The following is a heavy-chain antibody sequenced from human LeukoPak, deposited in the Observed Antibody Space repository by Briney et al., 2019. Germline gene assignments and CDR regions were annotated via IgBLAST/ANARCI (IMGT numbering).Heavy chain of an antibody. CDR2: ISYDGSNK. CDR3: ARGGRFAYFLDY. D-gene: IGHD2-21*01. V-gene: IGHV3-30-3*01. Sequence: GGSLRLSCAASAFTFSSYTMHWVRQAPGKGLEWVAVISYDGSNKYYADSVKGRFTISRDNSKNTLYLQMNSLRAEDTAVYYCARGGRFAYFLDYWGQGTLVTVSS. J-gene: IGHJ4*02. CDR1: AFTFSSYT.